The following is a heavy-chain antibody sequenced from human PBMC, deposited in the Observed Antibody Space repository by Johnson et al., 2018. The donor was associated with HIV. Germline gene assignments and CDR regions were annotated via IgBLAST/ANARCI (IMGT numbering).Heavy chain of an antibody. CDR1: GFTFSDYY. CDR3: ARVRSGRENAFDI. CDR2: ISSSGSTI. J-gene: IGHJ3*02. Sequence: MQLVESGGGLVRPGGSLRLSCAASGFTFSDYYMSWIRQAPGKGLEWVSYISSSGSTIYYADSVKGRFTISRDNSKNTLYLQMNSPRVEDTAVYYCARVRSGRENAFDIWGQGTMVTVSS. V-gene: IGHV3-11*04. D-gene: IGHD1-26*01.